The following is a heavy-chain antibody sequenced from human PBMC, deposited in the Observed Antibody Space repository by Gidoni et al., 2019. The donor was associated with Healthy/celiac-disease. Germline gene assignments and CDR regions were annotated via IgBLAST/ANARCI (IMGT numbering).Heavy chain of an antibody. CDR2: IIPIFGTA. Sequence: QVQLVQSGAEVKKPGSSVKVSCKASGGPFSSYAISWVRQAPGQGLEWMGGIIPIFGTANYAQKFQGRVTITADKSTSTAYMELSSLRSEDTAVYYCARVGYYYGSGSYLVEQPPDAVEECWGQGTLVTVSS. CDR1: GGPFSSYA. V-gene: IGHV1-69*06. CDR3: ARVGYYYGSGSYLVEQPPDAVEEC. J-gene: IGHJ4*02. D-gene: IGHD3-10*01.